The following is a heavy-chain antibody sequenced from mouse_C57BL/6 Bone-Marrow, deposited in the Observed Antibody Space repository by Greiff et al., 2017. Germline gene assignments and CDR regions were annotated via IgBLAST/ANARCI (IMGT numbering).Heavy chain of an antibody. Sequence: VKLQQPGAELVKPGASVKLSCKASGYTFTSYWMHWVKQRPGRGLEWIGRIDPNSGGTKYNEKFKSKATLTVDKPSSTAYMQLSSLTSEDSAVYYCARDEVIYDDLAWFAYWGQGTLVTVSA. J-gene: IGHJ3*01. D-gene: IGHD2-3*01. CDR2: IDPNSGGT. V-gene: IGHV1-72*01. CDR3: ARDEVIYDDLAWFAY. CDR1: GYTFTSYW.